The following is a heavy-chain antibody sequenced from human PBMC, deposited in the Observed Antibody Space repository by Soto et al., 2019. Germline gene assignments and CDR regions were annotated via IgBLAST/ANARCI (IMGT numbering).Heavy chain of an antibody. CDR3: ARGEGSGYDLGIFDY. D-gene: IGHD5-12*01. CDR1: GFTFSSYW. Sequence: EVQLVESGGGLVQPGGSLRLSCAASGFTFSSYWMSWVHQAPGKGLEWVANIKQDGSEKYYVDSVKGRFTISRDNAKNSLYLKMNSLRAEDTAVYYCARGEGSGYDLGIFDYWGQGTLVTVSS. V-gene: IGHV3-7*01. J-gene: IGHJ4*02. CDR2: IKQDGSEK.